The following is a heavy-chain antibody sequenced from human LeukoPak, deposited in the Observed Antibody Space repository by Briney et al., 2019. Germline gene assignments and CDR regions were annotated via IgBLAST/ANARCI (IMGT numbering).Heavy chain of an antibody. V-gene: IGHV4-59*01. Sequence: PSETLSLTCTVSGASTSNYYWSWIRQPPGRGLEWIGYISCSGRTEYNPSLKSRVTISVDTSKNQFSLKLTSVTAADTAVYYCAREPRNYVAGYFDPWGQGALVTVSS. CDR1: GASTSNYY. J-gene: IGHJ5*02. D-gene: IGHD3-10*02. CDR2: ISCSGRT. CDR3: AREPRNYVAGYFDP.